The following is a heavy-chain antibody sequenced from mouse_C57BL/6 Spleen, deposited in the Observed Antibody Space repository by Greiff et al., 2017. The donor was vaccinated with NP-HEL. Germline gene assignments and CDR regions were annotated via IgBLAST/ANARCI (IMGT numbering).Heavy chain of an antibody. V-gene: IGHV1-18*01. CDR2: INPNNGGT. CDR3: ARLDYGSSHWYFDV. CDR1: GYTFTDYN. J-gene: IGHJ1*03. D-gene: IGHD1-1*01. Sequence: EVQLQQSGPELVKPGASVKIPCKASGYTFTDYNMDWVKQSHGKSLEWIGDINPNNGGTIYNQKFKGKATLTVDKSSSPAYMELRSLTSEDTAVYYCARLDYGSSHWYFDVWGTGTTVTVSS.